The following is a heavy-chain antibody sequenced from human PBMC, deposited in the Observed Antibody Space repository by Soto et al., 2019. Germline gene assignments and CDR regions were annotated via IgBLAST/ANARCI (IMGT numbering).Heavy chain of an antibody. CDR3: AGDDTVLRYGGDYYGMDV. D-gene: IGHD5-18*01. V-gene: IGHV3-33*01. Sequence: QVQLVESGGGVVQPGRSLRLSCAASGFTFSSYGMHWVRQAPGKGLEWVAVIWHDGSNKYYADSVKGRFTISRDNSKNSLYLQMNSMKAEDTAVYDCAGDDTVLRYGGDYYGMDVWGQGTTVTVSS. CDR2: IWHDGSNK. J-gene: IGHJ6*02. CDR1: GFTFSSYG.